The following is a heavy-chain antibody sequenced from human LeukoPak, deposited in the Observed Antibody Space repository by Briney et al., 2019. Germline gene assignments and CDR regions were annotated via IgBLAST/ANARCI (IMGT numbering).Heavy chain of an antibody. CDR2: IIPIFGTA. V-gene: IGHV1-69*13. CDR3: ARVYDSSGWGGFDI. J-gene: IGHJ3*02. D-gene: IGHD3-22*01. CDR1: GGTFSSYA. Sequence: GSSVKVSCKASGGTFSSYAISWVRQAPGQGLEWMGGIIPIFGTANYAQKFQGRVTITADESTSTAYTELSSLRSEDTAVYYCARVYDSSGWGGFDIWGQGTMVTVSS.